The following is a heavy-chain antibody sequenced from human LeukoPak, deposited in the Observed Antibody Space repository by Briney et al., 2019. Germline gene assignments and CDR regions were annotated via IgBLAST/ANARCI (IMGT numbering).Heavy chain of an antibody. V-gene: IGHV4-30-4*01. J-gene: IGHJ4*02. CDR1: GGSISSGDYY. Sequence: SETLSLTCTVSGGSISSGDYYWSWIRQPPGKGLEGIGHIYYSGSTYYNPSLKSRVPISVDTSKNQFSLKLSPVTAADTAVYYCARAYDSSGFPLFDYWGQGALVTVSS. D-gene: IGHD3-22*01. CDR3: ARAYDSSGFPLFDY. CDR2: IYYSGST.